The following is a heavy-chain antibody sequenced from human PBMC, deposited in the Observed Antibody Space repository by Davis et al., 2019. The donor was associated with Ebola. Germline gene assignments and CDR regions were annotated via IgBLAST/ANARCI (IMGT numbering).Heavy chain of an antibody. J-gene: IGHJ6*02. CDR2: INPSGGST. D-gene: IGHD2-15*01. CDR3: AYERDRLDYYYYYGMDV. V-gene: IGHV1-46*01. Sequence: ASVKVSCKASGYTFTSYYMHWVRQAPGQGLEWMGIINPSGGSTSYAQKFQGRVTMTRDTSTSTVYMELSSLRSEDTAVYYCAYERDRLDYYYYYGMDVWGQGTTVTVSS. CDR1: GYTFTSYY.